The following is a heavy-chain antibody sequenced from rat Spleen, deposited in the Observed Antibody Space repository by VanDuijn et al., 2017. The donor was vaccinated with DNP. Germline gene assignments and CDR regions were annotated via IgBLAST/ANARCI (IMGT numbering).Heavy chain of an antibody. CDR1: GFSLTNYG. J-gene: IGHJ4*01. D-gene: IGHD1-3*01. V-gene: IGHV2S12*01. Sequence: QVQLKESGPGLVQPSQTLSLTCTVSGFSLTNYGISWVRQPPGKGLEWIAAMSSGGSSYFNSALKSRLSISRDTSKSQVFLKMNSLQTEDTATYYCASTLVNYGTYGYYAMDAWGQGTSVTVSS. CDR3: ASTLVNYGTYGYYAMDA. CDR2: MSSGGSS.